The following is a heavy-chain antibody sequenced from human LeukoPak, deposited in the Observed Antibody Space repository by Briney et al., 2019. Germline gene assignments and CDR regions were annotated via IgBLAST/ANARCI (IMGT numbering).Heavy chain of an antibody. CDR1: GGSISSGSYY. V-gene: IGHV4-61*02. CDR2: IYTSGST. J-gene: IGHJ5*02. Sequence: SQTLSHTCTVSGGSISSGSYYWSWIRQPAGKGLEWIGRIYTSGSTNYNPSLKRRVTISVDTSKNQFSLKLSSVTAADTAVYYCARDHYYDSSGYYNWFDPWGQGTLVTVSS. D-gene: IGHD3-22*01. CDR3: ARDHYYDSSGYYNWFDP.